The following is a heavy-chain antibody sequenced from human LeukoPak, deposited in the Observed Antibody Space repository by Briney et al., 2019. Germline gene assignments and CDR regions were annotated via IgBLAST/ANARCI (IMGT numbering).Heavy chain of an antibody. CDR3: ARDSKTYYDFWSGPGGYFDL. CDR1: GFTFSSYW. Sequence: GGSLRRSCAASGFTFSSYWMHSLRHAPGKGLVWVSLINSGGGNTTYADSVKGRFTISRDNAKNTLYLQMNSLRAEDTAVYYCARDSKTYYDFWSGPGGYFDLWGRGTLVTVSS. V-gene: IGHV3-74*01. CDR2: INSGGGNT. J-gene: IGHJ2*01. D-gene: IGHD3-3*01.